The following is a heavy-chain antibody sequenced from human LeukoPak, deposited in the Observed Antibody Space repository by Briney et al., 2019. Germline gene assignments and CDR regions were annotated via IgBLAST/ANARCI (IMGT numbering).Heavy chain of an antibody. J-gene: IGHJ4*02. CDR2: ISISSSTI. D-gene: IGHD6-13*01. CDR1: GFTFSSYS. Sequence: GGSLRLSCAASGFTFSSYSMNWVRQAPGKGLEWVSHISISSSTIYYADSVKGRFTISRDNAKNSLYLQMNSLRAEDTAVYYCARGGVWQQLVSCVDYWGQGTLVTVSS. CDR3: ARGGVWQQLVSCVDY. V-gene: IGHV3-48*04.